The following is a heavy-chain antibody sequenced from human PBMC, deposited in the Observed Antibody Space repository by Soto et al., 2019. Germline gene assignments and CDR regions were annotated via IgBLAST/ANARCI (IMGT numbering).Heavy chain of an antibody. D-gene: IGHD2-2*01. CDR1: GYPFTSHD. Sequence: QVQLVQSGAEVNKPGASVKVSCKASGYPFTSHDINWMRQATGQGLEWMGWMNPNSCHTNYAQKFQGRVTLTRDTSISTAYMELTRLRSEDTAIYYCASDMSTTWGQGTLVTVSS. J-gene: IGHJ5*02. CDR2: MNPNSCHT. V-gene: IGHV1-8*01. CDR3: ASDMSTT.